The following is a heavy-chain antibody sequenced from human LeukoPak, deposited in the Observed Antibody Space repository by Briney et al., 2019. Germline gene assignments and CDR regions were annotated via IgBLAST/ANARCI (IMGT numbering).Heavy chain of an antibody. CDR1: GGSMSSYY. Sequence: PSVTLSLTCTVSGGSMSSYYWSWIRQPPGKGLEWIGYIYYSGITNYNPSLKSRVTISIDTSENQFSLNLRSVTAADTAVYFCARSVRLLSLATADNWFDPWGQGTLVTVSS. CDR3: ARSVRLLSLATADNWFDP. J-gene: IGHJ5*02. CDR2: IYYSGIT. D-gene: IGHD2-21*02. V-gene: IGHV4-59*01.